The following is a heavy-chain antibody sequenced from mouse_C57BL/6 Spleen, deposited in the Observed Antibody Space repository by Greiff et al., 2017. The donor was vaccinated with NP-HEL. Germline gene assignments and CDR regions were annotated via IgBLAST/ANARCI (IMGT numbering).Heavy chain of an antibody. J-gene: IGHJ3*01. CDR1: GFTFSSYA. V-gene: IGHV5-9-1*02. D-gene: IGHD1-1*01. Sequence: EVQGVESGEGLVKPGGSLKLSCAASGFTFSSYAMSWVRQTPEKRLEWVAYISSGGDYIYYADTVKGRFTISRDNARNTLYLQMSSLKSEDTAMYYCTRSYYYGSSSWFAYWGQGTLVTVSA. CDR3: TRSYYYGSSSWFAY. CDR2: ISSGGDYI.